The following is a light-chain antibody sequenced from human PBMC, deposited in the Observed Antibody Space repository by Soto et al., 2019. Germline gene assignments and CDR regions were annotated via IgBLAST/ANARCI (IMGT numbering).Light chain of an antibody. V-gene: IGKV4-1*01. CDR1: QSVLYSSNNKNY. Sequence: DIVMTQSPDSLAVSLGERATINCKSSQSVLYSSNNKNYLAWYQQKSGQPPKLLIYWASTRESGVPDRFSGSGSGTDFTLTISSLQDEDVAAYFCQQYYSTPLTFGGGTKVDIK. CDR2: WAS. CDR3: QQYYSTPLT. J-gene: IGKJ4*01.